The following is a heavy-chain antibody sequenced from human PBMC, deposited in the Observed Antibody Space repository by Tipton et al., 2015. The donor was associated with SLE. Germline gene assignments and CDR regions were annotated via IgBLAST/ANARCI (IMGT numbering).Heavy chain of an antibody. D-gene: IGHD3-10*01. CDR3: ARVAIWFREFSSDY. J-gene: IGHJ4*02. CDR1: GFTFSNYE. CDR2: ISSSGTTI. V-gene: IGHV3-48*03. Sequence: SLRLSCAASGFTFSNYEMNWVRQAPGKGLEWVSYISSSGTTIYYADSVKGRFTISRDNAKNSLYLQMNSLRAEDTAVYYCARVAIWFREFSSDYWGQGTLVTVSS.